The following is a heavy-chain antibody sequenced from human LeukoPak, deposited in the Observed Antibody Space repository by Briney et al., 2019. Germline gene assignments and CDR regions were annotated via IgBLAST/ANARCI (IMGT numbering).Heavy chain of an antibody. CDR1: GFSLSTSGVG. J-gene: IGHJ3*02. V-gene: IGHV2-5*02. CDR3: AHTYGSGWFAGGAFDI. D-gene: IGHD6-19*01. Sequence: SGPTLVNPTQTLTLTCTFSGFSLSTSGVGVGWIRQPPGKALEWLALIYWDDDKRYSPSLKSRLTITKDTSKNQVVLTMTNMDPVDTATYYCAHTYGSGWFAGGAFDIWGQGTMVTVSS. CDR2: IYWDDDK.